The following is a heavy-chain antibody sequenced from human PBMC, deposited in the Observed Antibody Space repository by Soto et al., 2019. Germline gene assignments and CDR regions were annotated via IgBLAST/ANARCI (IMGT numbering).Heavy chain of an antibody. V-gene: IGHV5-51*01. D-gene: IGHD3-22*01. Sequence: GESLKISCNGSGYSFTSYWIGWVRQMPGKGLEWMGIIYPGDSDTRYSPSFQGQVTISADKSISTAYLQWSSLKALDTAMYYCARHGKRQYYSDTSGYYWFDYWGQGTLVTVSS. CDR3: ARHGKRQYYSDTSGYYWFDY. CDR1: GYSFTSYW. J-gene: IGHJ4*02. CDR2: IYPGDSDT.